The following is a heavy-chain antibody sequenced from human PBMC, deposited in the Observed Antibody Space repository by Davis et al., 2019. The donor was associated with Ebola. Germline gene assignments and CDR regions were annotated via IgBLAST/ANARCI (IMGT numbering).Heavy chain of an antibody. V-gene: IGHV3-48*02. J-gene: IGHJ4*02. D-gene: IGHD4-23*01. CDR2: ISSSSTI. CDR1: GFTFSSYA. Sequence: GGSLRLSCAASGFTFSSYAMNWVRQAPGKGLEWVSYISSSSTIYYADSVKGRFTISRDNAKNSLYLQMNSLRDDDTAVYYCARGVGGCWGQGTLVTVSS. CDR3: ARGVGGC.